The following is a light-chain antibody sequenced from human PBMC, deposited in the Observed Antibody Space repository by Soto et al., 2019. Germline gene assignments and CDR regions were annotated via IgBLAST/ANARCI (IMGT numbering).Light chain of an antibody. J-gene: IGLJ2*01. CDR2: DNN. CDR3: GTWDSSLSALV. CDR1: SSNIGNNY. Sequence: QSELTQPPSVSAAPGQKVTISCSGSSSNIGNNYVSWYQQFPGTAPKLLIYDNNKRPSGIPDRFSGSKSGTSATLGITGLQTGDEADYYCGTWDSSLSALVFGGGTKLTVL. V-gene: IGLV1-51*01.